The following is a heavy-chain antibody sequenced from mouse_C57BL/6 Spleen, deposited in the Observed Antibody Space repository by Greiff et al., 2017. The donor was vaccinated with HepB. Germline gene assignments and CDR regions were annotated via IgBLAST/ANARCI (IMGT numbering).Heavy chain of an antibody. CDR2: ISSGSSAI. CDR1: GFTFSDYG. Sequence: EVQVVESGGGLVKPGGSLKLSCAASGFTFSDYGMHWVRQAPEKGLEWVAYISSGSSAIYYADTVKGRFTISRDNAKNTLFLQMTSLRSEDTAMYYCARSYGYDRGYFDYWGQGTTLTVSS. CDR3: ARSYGYDRGYFDY. D-gene: IGHD2-2*01. V-gene: IGHV5-17*01. J-gene: IGHJ2*01.